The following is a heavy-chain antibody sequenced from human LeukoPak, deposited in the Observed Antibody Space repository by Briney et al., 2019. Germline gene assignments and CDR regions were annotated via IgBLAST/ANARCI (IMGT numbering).Heavy chain of an antibody. CDR1: GGSFSGYY. CDR3: ARAAAGIPFDY. D-gene: IGHD6-13*01. CDR2: INHSGST. Sequence: SETLSLTCAVYGGSFSGYYWSWIRQPPGKGLEWIGEINHSGSTNYNASLKSRVTISVDTSKNQFSLKLSSVTAADTAVYFCARAAAGIPFDYWGQGTLVTVSS. V-gene: IGHV4-34*01. J-gene: IGHJ4*02.